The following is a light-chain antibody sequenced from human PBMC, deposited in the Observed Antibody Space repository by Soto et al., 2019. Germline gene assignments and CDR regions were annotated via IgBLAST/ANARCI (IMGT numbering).Light chain of an antibody. CDR2: DVK. J-gene: IGLJ1*01. CDR3: WLYAGDYTFV. V-gene: IGLV2-11*01. CDR1: SSDVGGYNY. Sequence: QSALTQPRSVSGSPGQSVTLSCTGTSSDVGGYNYVTWYQQYPGKAPKVMIYDVKTRPSGVPDRFSGSKSGNTASLTISGRQAEDEADYYCWLYAGDYTFVFGTGTKVTVL.